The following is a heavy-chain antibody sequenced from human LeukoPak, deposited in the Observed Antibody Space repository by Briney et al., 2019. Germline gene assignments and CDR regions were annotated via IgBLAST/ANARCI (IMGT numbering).Heavy chain of an antibody. CDR3: ARSTRPYDYVWGSYRLDAFDI. CDR2: IIPIFGTA. Sequence: SVKVSCKASGGTFSSYATSWVRQAPGQGLEWMGGIIPIFGTANYAQKFQGRVTITADESTSTAYMELSSLRSEDTAVYYCARSTRPYDYVWGSYRLDAFDIWGQGTMVTVSS. D-gene: IGHD3-16*02. J-gene: IGHJ3*02. V-gene: IGHV1-69*01. CDR1: GGTFSSYA.